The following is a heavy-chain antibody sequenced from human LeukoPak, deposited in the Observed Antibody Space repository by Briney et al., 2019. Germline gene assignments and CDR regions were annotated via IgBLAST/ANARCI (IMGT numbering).Heavy chain of an antibody. CDR1: GFTVSSNY. CDR3: ARGSQYYYYYGMDV. Sequence: PGGSLRLSCAASGFTVSSNYMSWVRQAPGKGLEWVSVIYSGGSTYYADSAKGRFTISRDNSKNTLYLQMNSLRAEDTAVYYCARGSQYYYYYGMDVWGQGTTVTVSS. V-gene: IGHV3-53*01. J-gene: IGHJ6*02. CDR2: IYSGGST.